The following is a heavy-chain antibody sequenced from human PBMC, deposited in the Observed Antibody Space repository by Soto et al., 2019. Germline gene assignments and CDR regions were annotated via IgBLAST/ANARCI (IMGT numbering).Heavy chain of an antibody. V-gene: IGHV3-15*07. CDR2: IKSISDGETT. CDR1: GFTFSHAW. CDR3: TRRIAVAGTYDFDY. J-gene: IGHJ4*02. D-gene: IGHD6-19*01. Sequence: LLVESGGGFVQPGGSLRLSCVASGFTFSHAWMDWVRQAPGKGLEWVGRIKSISDGETTNDAASVAGRFTISRDDSKNTLFLHVNSLKTEDTGGYYCTRRIAVAGTYDFDYWGQGTLVTVSS.